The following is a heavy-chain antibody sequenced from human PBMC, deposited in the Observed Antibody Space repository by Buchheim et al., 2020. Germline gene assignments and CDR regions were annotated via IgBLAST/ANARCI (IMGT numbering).Heavy chain of an antibody. D-gene: IGHD1-7*01. J-gene: IGHJ4*02. CDR3: ARGRSRNYAAYHFRAPDY. CDR1: GDSVSNDNW. Sequence: QVQMQESGPGLVKPSGTLSLTCTVSGDSVSNDNWWSWVRQPPGKGLEWIGEINHSGSTNYNPSLKSRVTITVDTSKNQLSLKLSSVTAADTAVYYCARGRSRNYAAYHFRAPDYWGQGTLFTVSS. CDR2: INHSGST. V-gene: IGHV4-4*02.